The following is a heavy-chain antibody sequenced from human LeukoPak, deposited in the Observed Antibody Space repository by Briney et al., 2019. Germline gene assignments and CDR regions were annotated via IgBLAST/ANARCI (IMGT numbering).Heavy chain of an antibody. CDR3: AREASRARGAFDI. J-gene: IGHJ3*02. Sequence: GGSLRLSCAASGFTFSDYYVSWIRQAPGKGLEWVSYISSSGSTIYYADSVKGRFTISRDNAKNSLYLQMNSLRAEDTAVYYCAREASRARGAFDIWGQGTMVTVSS. CDR2: ISSSGSTI. V-gene: IGHV3-11*01. CDR1: GFTFSDYY. D-gene: IGHD3-10*01.